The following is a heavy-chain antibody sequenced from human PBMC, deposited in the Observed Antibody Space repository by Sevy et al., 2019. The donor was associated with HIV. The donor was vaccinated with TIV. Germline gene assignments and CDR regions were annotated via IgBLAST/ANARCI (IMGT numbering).Heavy chain of an antibody. CDR3: AKGGSTSGYYLNYFAY. Sequence: GGSLRLSCAASGFTFNNYAMTWVRQAPGKGLEWVSAVSGGGDTTYYADSVKGRFTICRDNSKNTLYLQMNSLRAEDTAVYYCAKGGSTSGYYLNYFAYWGQGPLVTVSS. CDR1: GFTFNNYA. J-gene: IGHJ4*02. V-gene: IGHV3-23*01. CDR2: VSGGGDTT. D-gene: IGHD3-22*01.